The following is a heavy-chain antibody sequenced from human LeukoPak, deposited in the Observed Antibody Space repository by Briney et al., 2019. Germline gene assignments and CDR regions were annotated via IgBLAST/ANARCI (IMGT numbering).Heavy chain of an antibody. CDR1: GYTFTSYG. D-gene: IGHD1-14*01. CDR3: ARDLNPEAYYYYGMDV. Sequence: RASVKVSCKASGYTFTSYGISWVRQAPGQGLEWMGWISACNGNTNYAQKLQGRVTMTTDTSTSTAYMELRSLRSDDTAVYYCARDLNPEAYYYYGMDVWGQGTTVTVSS. J-gene: IGHJ6*02. CDR2: ISACNGNT. V-gene: IGHV1-18*01.